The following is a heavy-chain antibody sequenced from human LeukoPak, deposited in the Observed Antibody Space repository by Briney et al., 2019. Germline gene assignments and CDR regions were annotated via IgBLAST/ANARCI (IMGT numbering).Heavy chain of an antibody. CDR2: IYYSGST. CDR3: ASGYCSSTSCPTYYYYYYMDV. CDR1: GGSISSGGYY. V-gene: IGHV4-31*03. J-gene: IGHJ6*03. D-gene: IGHD2-2*01. Sequence: SETLSLTCTVSGGSISSGGYYWSWIRQHPGKGLEWIGYIYYSGSTYYTPSLKSRVTISVDTSKNQFSLKLSSVTAADTAVYYCASGYCSSTSCPTYYYYYYMDVWGKGTTVTVSS.